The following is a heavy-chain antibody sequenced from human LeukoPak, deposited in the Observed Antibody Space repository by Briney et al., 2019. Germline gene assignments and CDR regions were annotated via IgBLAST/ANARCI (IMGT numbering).Heavy chain of an antibody. CDR3: AKKRDAFDI. Sequence: GGSLGLSCEASGFTFSSYAMGWVRQAPGKRPEWVPSLTDSGGTTYYVDSVKGRFTISRDNSKNTLYLHMNSLRAEDTAMYYCAKKRDAFDIWGQGTVVAVSS. CDR1: GFTFSSYA. J-gene: IGHJ3*02. D-gene: IGHD5-24*01. CDR2: LTDSGGTT. V-gene: IGHV3-23*01.